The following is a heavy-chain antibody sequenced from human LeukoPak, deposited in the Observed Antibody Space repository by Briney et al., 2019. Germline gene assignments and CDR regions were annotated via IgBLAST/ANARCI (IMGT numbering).Heavy chain of an antibody. J-gene: IGHJ4*02. D-gene: IGHD3-10*01. Sequence: ASVKVSCKASGYTFTGYYMHWVRQAPGQGLEWMGRINPNSGGTNYAQKFQGRVTMTRDTSISTAYMELSRLRSDDTAVYYCARVTLGQWFGELSRPDYWGQGTLVTVSS. V-gene: IGHV1-2*06. CDR1: GYTFTGYY. CDR3: ARVTLGQWFGELSRPDY. CDR2: INPNSGGT.